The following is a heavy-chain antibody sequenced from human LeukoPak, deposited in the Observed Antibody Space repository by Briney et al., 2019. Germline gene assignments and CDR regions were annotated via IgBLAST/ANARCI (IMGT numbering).Heavy chain of an antibody. Sequence: GGSLRLSCAASGFTFSSYGMHWVRQAPGKGLEWVALISYDGSNKDYADSVKGRFTISRDNARNSLYLQMNSLRAEDTAVYYCASGRQLGYWGQGTLVTVSS. CDR1: GFTFSSYG. CDR2: ISYDGSNK. D-gene: IGHD6-13*01. V-gene: IGHV3-30*03. J-gene: IGHJ4*02. CDR3: ASGRQLGY.